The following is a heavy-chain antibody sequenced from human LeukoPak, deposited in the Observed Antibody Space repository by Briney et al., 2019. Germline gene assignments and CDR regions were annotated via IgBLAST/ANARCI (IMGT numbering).Heavy chain of an antibody. CDR1: VFTSSSYL. J-gene: IGHJ4*02. CDR2: INSDGSST. CDR3: ARGFDYGDY. V-gene: IGHV3-74*01. D-gene: IGHD3-3*01. Sequence: PGGSLRLSCAATVFTSSSYLMHWVSQAPGKGLVWISHINSDGSSTSYADSVKGRFTISRDNAKNTLYLQMNSLRAEDTAVYYCARGFDYGDYWGQGTLVAVS.